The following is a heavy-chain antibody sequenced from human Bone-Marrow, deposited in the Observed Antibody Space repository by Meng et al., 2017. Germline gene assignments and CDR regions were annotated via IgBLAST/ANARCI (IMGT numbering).Heavy chain of an antibody. CDR2: INHSGST. V-gene: IGHV4-34*01. Sequence: QVEVQQWGAGLLKPSETLSLTCAVDGGSFSGYYWSWIRQPPGKGLEWIGEINHSGSTNYNPSLKSRVIISVDTSKNQFSLKLSSVTAADTAVYYCARVGVVVITPNWFDPWGQGTLVTVSS. D-gene: IGHD3-22*01. CDR1: GGSFSGYY. CDR3: ARVGVVVITPNWFDP. J-gene: IGHJ5*02.